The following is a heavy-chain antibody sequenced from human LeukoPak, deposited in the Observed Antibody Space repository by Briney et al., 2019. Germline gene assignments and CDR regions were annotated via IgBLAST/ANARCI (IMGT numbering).Heavy chain of an antibody. J-gene: IGHJ4*02. Sequence: PSETLSLTCSVSDYPISSGYFWGWIRQPPGKGLEWIATISHSGSTYFNPSLKSRVIVSIDASKNQFSLNLTSVTAADTAVYFCAREHCAGGYCYFLDYWGQVTLVTVSS. CDR2: ISHSGST. CDR1: DYPISSGYF. CDR3: AREHCAGGYCYFLDY. D-gene: IGHD2/OR15-2a*01. V-gene: IGHV4-38-2*02.